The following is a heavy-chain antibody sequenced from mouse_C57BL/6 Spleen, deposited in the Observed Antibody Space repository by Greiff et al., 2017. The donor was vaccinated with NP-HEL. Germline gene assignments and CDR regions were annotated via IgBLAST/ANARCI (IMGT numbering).Heavy chain of an antibody. D-gene: IGHD1-1*01. CDR2: IYPGSGST. Sequence: QVQLQQPGAELVKPGASVKMSCKASGYTFTSYWITWVKQRPGQGLEWIGDIYPGSGSTNYNEKFKSKATLTVDTSSSTAYMQLSSLTSEDSAVYYCARKGSGSSPQDYWGQGTTLTVSS. J-gene: IGHJ2*01. CDR3: ARKGSGSSPQDY. V-gene: IGHV1-55*01. CDR1: GYTFTSYW.